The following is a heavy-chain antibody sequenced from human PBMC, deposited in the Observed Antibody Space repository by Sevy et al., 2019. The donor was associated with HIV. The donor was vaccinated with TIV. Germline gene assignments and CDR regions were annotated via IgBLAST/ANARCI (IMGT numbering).Heavy chain of an antibody. V-gene: IGHV3-30*04. CDR1: GFSFRRYA. J-gene: IGHJ4*02. CDR3: ARDWGGDYFDY. Sequence: GGSLRLSCEASGFSFRRYAMHWDRQAPGNGLEWLTVISYDGRNEYYVDSMKGLFTITRDNSKNTLYLQMNSLRPEDTVIYYSARDWGGDYFDYWGQGTLVTVSS. CDR2: ISYDGRNE. D-gene: IGHD3-16*01.